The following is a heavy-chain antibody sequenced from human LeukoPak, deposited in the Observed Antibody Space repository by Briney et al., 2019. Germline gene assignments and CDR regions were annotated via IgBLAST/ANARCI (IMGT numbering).Heavy chain of an antibody. CDR2: IKQDGSEK. D-gene: IGHD6-13*01. V-gene: IGHV3-7*01. J-gene: IGHJ6*02. CDR1: GFTFSSYW. Sequence: PGGSLRLSCAASGFTFSSYWMSWVRQAPGKGLEWVANIKQDGSEKYYVDSEKGRFTISRDNAKNSLYLQMNSLRAEDTAVYYCARGYSSSWYNGAHTDVWGQGTTVTVSS. CDR3: ARGYSSSWYNGAHTDV.